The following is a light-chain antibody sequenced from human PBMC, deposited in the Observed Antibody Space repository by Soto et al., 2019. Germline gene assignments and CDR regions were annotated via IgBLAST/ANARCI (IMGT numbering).Light chain of an antibody. CDR2: QAS. J-gene: IGKJ1*01. Sequence: IQMTQSPSTLSASVGDRVTITCRASQSIESWLAWYQQKPGKGPKLLIYQASTLDRGVPSRFSGSRSGTEFTLTISSLQPDDFATYYCQQYKSPMWTFGHGTKVDIK. CDR1: QSIESW. V-gene: IGKV1-5*03. CDR3: QQYKSPMWT.